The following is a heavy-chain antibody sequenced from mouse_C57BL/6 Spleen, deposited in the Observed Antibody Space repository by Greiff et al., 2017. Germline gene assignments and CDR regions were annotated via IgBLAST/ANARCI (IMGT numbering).Heavy chain of an antibody. J-gene: IGHJ4*01. CDR1: GYTFTSYW. CDR3: AREETCGSSYDYYAMDY. V-gene: IGHV1-64*01. Sequence: QVQLQQSGAELVKPGASVKLSCKASGYTFTSYWMHWVKQRPGQGLEWIGMIHPNSGSTNYNEKFKSKATLTVDKSSSTAYMQLSSLTSEDSAVYYCAREETCGSSYDYYAMDYWGQGTSVTVSS. CDR2: IHPNSGST. D-gene: IGHD1-1*01.